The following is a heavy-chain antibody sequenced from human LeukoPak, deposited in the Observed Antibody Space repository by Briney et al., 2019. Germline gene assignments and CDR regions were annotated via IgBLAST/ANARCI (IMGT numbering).Heavy chain of an antibody. CDR3: ARYSSSWYTFPYYFDY. Sequence: SETLSLTCTVSGASFSSASYWSWIRQPPGKGVEWIAHIYNGVNTNYNPSLKSRVTISVDTSKNQFSLKLSSVTAADTAVYYCARYSSSWYTFPYYFDYWGQGTLVTVSS. J-gene: IGHJ4*02. V-gene: IGHV4-61*01. CDR1: GASFSSASY. CDR2: IYNGVNT. D-gene: IGHD6-13*01.